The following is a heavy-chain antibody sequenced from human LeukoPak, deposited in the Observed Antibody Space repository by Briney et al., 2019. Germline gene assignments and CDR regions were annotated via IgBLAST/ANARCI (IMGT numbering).Heavy chain of an antibody. Sequence: ASVKVSCKASGYTFTSYGISCVSQAPGQGLEWMGWISAYNGNTNYAQKLQGRVTMTTDTSTSTAYMELRSLRSDDTAVYYCARATPGIAAAGKRGNFDYWGQGTLVTVSS. J-gene: IGHJ4*02. D-gene: IGHD6-13*01. CDR3: ARATPGIAAAGKRGNFDY. CDR1: GYTFTSYG. CDR2: ISAYNGNT. V-gene: IGHV1-18*01.